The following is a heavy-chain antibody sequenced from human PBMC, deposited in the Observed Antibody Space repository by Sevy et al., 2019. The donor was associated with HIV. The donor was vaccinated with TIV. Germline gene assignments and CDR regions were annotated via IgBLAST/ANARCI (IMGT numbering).Heavy chain of an antibody. CDR3: AAVAADRGYFNI. D-gene: IGHD6-19*01. J-gene: IGHJ2*01. CDR1: GFIFGDLY. Sequence: WGSLRLSCAASGFIFGDLYMDWVRQAPGKGLKWIGRIRNKAKSSTTEYAASVKGRFTITRDDSKNSLYLQMNSLKTEDTARYYCAAVAADRGYFNIWGRGTLVTVSS. CDR2: IRNKAKSSTT. V-gene: IGHV3-72*01.